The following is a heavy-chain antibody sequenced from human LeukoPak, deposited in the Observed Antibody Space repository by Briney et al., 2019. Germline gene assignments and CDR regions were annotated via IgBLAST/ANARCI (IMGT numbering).Heavy chain of an antibody. CDR1: GFTFRTYE. J-gene: IGHJ6*02. Sequence: GGSLRLSCAASGFTFRTYEMNWVRQAPGKGLEWVSYIGTIISTTYYADSVKGRFTISRDNSKNTLYLQMNSLRAEDTAVYYCAKSRWDTMVRGGPSRYYYYGMDVWGQGTTVTVSS. CDR3: AKSRWDTMVRGGPSRYYYYGMDV. CDR2: IGTIISTT. V-gene: IGHV3-48*03. D-gene: IGHD3-10*01.